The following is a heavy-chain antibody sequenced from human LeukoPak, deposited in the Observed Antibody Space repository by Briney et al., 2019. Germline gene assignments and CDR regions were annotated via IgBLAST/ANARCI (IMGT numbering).Heavy chain of an antibody. Sequence: PSETLSLTCAVYGGSFSDYYWSWIRQPPGKGLEWIGEINHSGSTNYNPSLKSRVTVSLDTSKNQFSLRLSSVTAADTAVYYCAREAQLGSCNWFDPWGQGPLVTVSS. J-gene: IGHJ5*02. D-gene: IGHD5-18*01. CDR1: GGSFSDYY. V-gene: IGHV4-34*01. CDR2: INHSGST. CDR3: AREAQLGSCNWFDP.